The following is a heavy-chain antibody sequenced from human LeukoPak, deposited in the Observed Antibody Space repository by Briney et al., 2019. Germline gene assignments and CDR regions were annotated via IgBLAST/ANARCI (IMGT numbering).Heavy chain of an antibody. CDR1: GGSFSGYY. J-gene: IGHJ5*02. Sequence: SETLSLTCAAYGGSFSGYYWSWICQPPGKGLEWIGEINHSGSTNYNPSLKSRVTISVDTSKNQFSLKLSSVTAADTAVYYCARARGYSSGWYVSWGQGTLVTVSS. V-gene: IGHV4-34*01. D-gene: IGHD6-19*01. CDR3: ARARGYSSGWYVS. CDR2: INHSGST.